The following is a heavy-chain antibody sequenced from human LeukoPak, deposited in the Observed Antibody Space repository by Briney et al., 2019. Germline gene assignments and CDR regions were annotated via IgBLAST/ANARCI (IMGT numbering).Heavy chain of an antibody. CDR1: GFTFSNAW. D-gene: IGHD3-10*01. Sequence: GGSLRLSCAASGFTFSNAWMSWVRQAPGKGLEWVGRIKSKTDGGTTDYAAPVKGRFTISRDDSKNTLYLQMNSLKTEDTAVYYCTTIPLWFGELGDYWGQGTLVTVSS. J-gene: IGHJ4*02. CDR2: IKSKTDGGTT. CDR3: TTIPLWFGELGDY. V-gene: IGHV3-15*01.